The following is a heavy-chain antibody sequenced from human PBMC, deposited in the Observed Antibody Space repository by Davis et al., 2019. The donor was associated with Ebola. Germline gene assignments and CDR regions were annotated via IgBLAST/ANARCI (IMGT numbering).Heavy chain of an antibody. V-gene: IGHV4-34*01. CDR3: ARGYSNWFDP. D-gene: IGHD2-15*01. J-gene: IGHJ5*02. CDR1: GGSFSGYY. Sequence: MPSETLSLTCAVYGGSFSGYYWSWIRQLPGKGLEWIGEINHSGSTNYTPSLKSRVTISVDTSKNQFSLKLSSVTAADTAVYYCARGYSNWFDPWGQGTLVTVSS. CDR2: INHSGST.